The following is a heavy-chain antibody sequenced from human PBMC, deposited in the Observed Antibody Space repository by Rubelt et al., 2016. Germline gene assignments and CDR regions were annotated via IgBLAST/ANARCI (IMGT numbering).Heavy chain of an antibody. V-gene: IGHV4-34*01. CDR3: ARGPNNIVGATNWGY. Sequence: QVQLQQWGAGLLKPSETLSLTCAVYGGSFSGYYWSWIRQPPGKGLEWIGEINHSGSTNYNPSLKRRVTISVDTSKNQFSLKLSSVTAADTAVYYCARGPNNIVGATNWGYWGQGTLVTVSS. D-gene: IGHD1-26*01. CDR1: GGSFSGYY. J-gene: IGHJ4*02. CDR2: INHSGST.